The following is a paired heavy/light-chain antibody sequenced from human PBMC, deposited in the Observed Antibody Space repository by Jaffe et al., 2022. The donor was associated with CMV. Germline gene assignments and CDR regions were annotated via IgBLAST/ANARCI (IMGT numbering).Light chain of an antibody. CDR3: HQSSSLPFT. J-gene: IGKJ3*01. V-gene: IGKV6D-21*02. CDR2: YAS. Sequence: EIVLTQSPDFQSVTPKEKVTITCRASQSIGSSLHWYQQKPDQSPKLLIKYASQSISGVPSRFSGSGSGTDFTLTINSLEAEDAAAYYCHQSSSLPFTFGPGTKVDIK. CDR1: QSIGSS.
Heavy chain of an antibody. CDR2: IYYSGST. J-gene: IGHJ6*03. CDR1: GGSISSYY. D-gene: IGHD2-8*01. CDR3: ARHQGYCTNGVCYYYYYMDV. V-gene: IGHV4-59*08. Sequence: QVQLQESGPGLVKPSETLSLTCTVSGGSISSYYWSWIRQPPGKGLEWIGYIYYSGSTNYNPSLKSRVTISVDTSKNQFSLKLSSVTAADTAVYYCARHQGYCTNGVCYYYYYMDVWGKGTTVTVSS.